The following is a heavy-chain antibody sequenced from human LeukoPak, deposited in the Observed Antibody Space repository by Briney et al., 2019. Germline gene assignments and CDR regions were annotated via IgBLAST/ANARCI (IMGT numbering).Heavy chain of an antibody. CDR1: GGSISSYY. D-gene: IGHD6-6*01. CDR3: AKGPSIAALY. CDR2: IYYSGST. J-gene: IGHJ4*02. V-gene: IGHV4-59*01. Sequence: SETLSLTCTVSGGSISSYYWSWIRQPPGKGLEWIGYIYYSGSTNYNPSLKSRVTISVDTSKNQFSLKLSSVTAADTAVYYCAKGPSIAALYWGQGTLVTVSS.